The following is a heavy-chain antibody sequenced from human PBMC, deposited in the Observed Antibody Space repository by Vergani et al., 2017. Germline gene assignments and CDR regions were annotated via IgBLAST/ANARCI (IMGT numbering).Heavy chain of an antibody. Sequence: EVQLVESGGGLVQPGGSLRLSCAASGFTFSSYAMSWVRQAPGQGLEWVSAISGSGGSTYYADSVKGRFTISRDNSKNTLYLQMNSLRAEDTAVYYCAKDWLDCSGGSCYSNAFDIWGQGTMVTVSS. D-gene: IGHD2-15*01. CDR2: ISGSGGST. CDR1: GFTFSSYA. CDR3: AKDWLDCSGGSCYSNAFDI. J-gene: IGHJ3*02. V-gene: IGHV3-23*04.